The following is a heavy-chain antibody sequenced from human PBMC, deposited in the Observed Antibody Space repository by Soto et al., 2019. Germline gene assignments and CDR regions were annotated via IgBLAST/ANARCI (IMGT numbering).Heavy chain of an antibody. D-gene: IGHD1-26*01. CDR3: ARHGPGGSYSDY. CDR1: GGSISSSSYY. V-gene: IGHV4-39*01. Sequence: QLQLQESGPGLVKPSETLSLTCTVSGGSISSSSYYWGWIRQPPGKGLEWIGSIYYSGSTYYNPSLKSRVTISVDTSKNQFSLKLSSGTAAATAVYYCARHGPGGSYSDYWGQGTLVTVSS. CDR2: IYYSGST. J-gene: IGHJ4*02.